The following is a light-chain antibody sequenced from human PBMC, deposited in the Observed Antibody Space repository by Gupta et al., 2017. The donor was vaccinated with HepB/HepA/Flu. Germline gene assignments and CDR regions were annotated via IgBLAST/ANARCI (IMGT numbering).Light chain of an antibody. CDR3: QQYNNWRPVGIT. CDR2: GAS. CDR1: QSGSSN. V-gene: IGKV3-15*01. Sequence: EIVMTQSPATLSVSPGERATLSCRASQSGSSNLAWYQQKPGQAPRLLIYGASTRATGIPARFSGSGSGTEFTLTISSLQSEDFAVYYCQQYNNWRPVGITFGQGTRLEIK. J-gene: IGKJ5*01.